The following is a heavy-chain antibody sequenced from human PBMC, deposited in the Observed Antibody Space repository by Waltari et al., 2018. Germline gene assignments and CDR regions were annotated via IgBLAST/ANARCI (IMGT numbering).Heavy chain of an antibody. V-gene: IGHV3-23*01. CDR3: AKEIRPNDF. D-gene: IGHD1-1*01. CDR1: VFRFSSSS. Sequence: EVQLLESGGGFVQPGGSLRLSCVFSVFRFSSSSMSWVRQAPGKGLEWVSSISISGTKLYYADSVKGRFTISRDNSKNALHLQMNSLRAEDTAIYYCAKEIRPNDFWGQGTLVTVSS. CDR2: ISISGTKL. J-gene: IGHJ4*02.